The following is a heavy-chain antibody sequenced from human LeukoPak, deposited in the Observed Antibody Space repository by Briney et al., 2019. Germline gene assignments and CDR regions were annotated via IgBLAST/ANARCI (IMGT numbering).Heavy chain of an antibody. V-gene: IGHV3-23*01. J-gene: IGHJ5*02. CDR3: AKDIGIVVVPAAFDP. Sequence: PGGSLRLSCAASGFTFSSYAMSWVRQAPGKGLEWVSAISGSGGSTYHADSVKGRFTISRDNSKNTLYLQMNSLRAEDTAVYYCAKDIGIVVVPAAFDPWGQGTLVTVSS. CDR1: GFTFSSYA. D-gene: IGHD2-2*01. CDR2: ISGSGGST.